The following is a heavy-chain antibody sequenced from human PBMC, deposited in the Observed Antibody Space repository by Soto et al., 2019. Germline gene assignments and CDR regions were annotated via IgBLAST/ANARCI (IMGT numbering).Heavy chain of an antibody. CDR2: IFSSAEE. V-gene: IGHV2-26*01. CDR3: ARILYYAVEV. CDR1: GFSLSHPRMG. Sequence: QVTLKESGPVLVKPTETLTLTCTVSGFSLSHPRMGVSWIRQPPGKALEWLAHIFSSAEEAYTPSLKGRLTISRDTSKSQVVLTMTNLDPVDTGTYYCARILYYAVEVWGQGTTVTVSS. J-gene: IGHJ6*02.